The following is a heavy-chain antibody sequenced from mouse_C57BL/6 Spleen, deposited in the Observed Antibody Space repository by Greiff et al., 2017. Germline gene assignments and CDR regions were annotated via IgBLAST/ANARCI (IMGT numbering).Heavy chain of an antibody. J-gene: IGHJ4*01. CDR1: GYTFPSYT. CDR2: INPSSGYT. CDR3: ARERGYDLAMDY. V-gene: IGHV1-4*01. D-gene: IGHD2-2*01. Sequence: VQLQQSGAELARPGASVLMSCKASGYTFPSYTMLWVKQRPGQGLEWIGYINPSSGYTKYNQKFKDKATLTADKSSSTAYRKLSSLTSEDSAVYYCARERGYDLAMDYWGQGTSVTVSS.